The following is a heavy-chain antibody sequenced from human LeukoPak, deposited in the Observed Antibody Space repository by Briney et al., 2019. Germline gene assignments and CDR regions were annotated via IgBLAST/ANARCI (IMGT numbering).Heavy chain of an antibody. CDR3: ARVMAVRTGPSFDY. Sequence: ASVKVSCKASGYTFTSYDINWVRQATGQGLEWMGWMNPNSGNTGYAQKFQGRVTMTRDTSISTAYMELSRLRSDDTAVYYCARVMAVRTGPSFDYWGQGTLVTVSS. CDR1: GYTFTSYD. D-gene: IGHD2-8*01. J-gene: IGHJ4*02. V-gene: IGHV1-8*01. CDR2: MNPNSGNT.